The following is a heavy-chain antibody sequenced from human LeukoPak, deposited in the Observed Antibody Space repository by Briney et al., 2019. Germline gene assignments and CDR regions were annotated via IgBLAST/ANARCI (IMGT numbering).Heavy chain of an antibody. CDR2: IWYDGSHQ. J-gene: IGHJ4*02. Sequence: GGSLRLSCAASGFTFSSYGMHWVRQAPGKGLEWVALIWYDGSHQYYADSVKGRFTISRDNSKNTLYLQMNSLRAEDTAVYYCARVDTAMVIDYWGQGTLVTVSS. CDR3: ARVDTAMVIDY. V-gene: IGHV3-33*01. D-gene: IGHD5-18*01. CDR1: GFTFSSYG.